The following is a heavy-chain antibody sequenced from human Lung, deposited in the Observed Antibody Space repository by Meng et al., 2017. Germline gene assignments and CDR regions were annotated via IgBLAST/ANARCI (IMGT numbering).Heavy chain of an antibody. CDR1: GYTLSSDG. CDR2: INTYNGKT. Sequence: QGQLSQAGAEVKKPGASVEVSCKAFGYTLSSDGFSWVRQAPGQGLEWLGWINTYNGKTDYAQKFQGRITMTTDTFTSTAYMELRNLRSDDTAVYYCATRGNPYLNCWGQGTLVTVSS. V-gene: IGHV1-18*01. CDR3: ATRGNPYLNC. J-gene: IGHJ4*02.